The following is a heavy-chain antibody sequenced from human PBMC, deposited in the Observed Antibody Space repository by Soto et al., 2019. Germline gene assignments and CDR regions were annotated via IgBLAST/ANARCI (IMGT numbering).Heavy chain of an antibody. CDR2: FIPIFGTA. J-gene: IGHJ6*02. V-gene: IGHV1-69*12. CDR1: GGTFSSYA. CDR3: ARGLTGTTLAYGMDV. D-gene: IGHD1-7*01. Sequence: QVQLVQSGAEVKKPGSSVKVSCKASGGTFSSYAISWVRQAPGQGLEWMGGFIPIFGTADYAQKFQGRVTLTADESTSTAYMGLSSLRSGDTAVYYCARGLTGTTLAYGMDVWGQGTTVTVSS.